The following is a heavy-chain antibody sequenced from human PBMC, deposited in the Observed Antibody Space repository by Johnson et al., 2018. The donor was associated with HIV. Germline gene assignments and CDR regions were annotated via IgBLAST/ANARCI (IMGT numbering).Heavy chain of an antibody. CDR1: GFTFDDYA. V-gene: IGHV3-9*01. CDR3: AKDHIVGATLGRDAFDI. J-gene: IGHJ3*02. CDR2: ISWNSASI. Sequence: VQLVESGGGLVQPGRSLRLSCAASGFTFDDYAMHWVRQAPGKGLEWVSGISWNSASIDYVDSVKGRFTISRDNAKNSLYLQMNGLRAEDTAVYYCAKDHIVGATLGRDAFDIWGQGTMVTVSS. D-gene: IGHD1-26*01.